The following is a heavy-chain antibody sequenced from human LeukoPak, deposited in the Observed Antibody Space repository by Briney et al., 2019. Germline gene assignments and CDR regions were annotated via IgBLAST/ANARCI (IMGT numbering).Heavy chain of an antibody. CDR1: GFTFSSYG. J-gene: IGHJ4*02. V-gene: IGHV3-33*06. D-gene: IGHD3-22*01. CDR2: IWYDGSNK. CDR3: AKDYYYGSSGYFDY. Sequence: TGRSLRLSXAASGFTFSSYGMHWVRQSPGKGLEWVAVIWYDGSNKYYADSVKGRFTISRDNSKNTLYLQMNSLRAEDTAVYYCAKDYYYGSSGYFDYWGQGTLVTVSS.